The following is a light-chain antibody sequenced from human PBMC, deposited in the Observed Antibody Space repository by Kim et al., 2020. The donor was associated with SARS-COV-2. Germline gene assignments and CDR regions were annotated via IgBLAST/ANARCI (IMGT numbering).Light chain of an antibody. CDR1: PGAVSTSYH. Sequence: GTVPLTRGLSPGAVSTSYHPSWYQQTPGQAPRTLIYSTNPRSPGVPDRFSGSFVGNKAPLTITGAQADDESDYYCVLYMGSGISVLGGGTQLTVL. CDR3: VLYMGSGISV. J-gene: IGLJ2*01. CDR2: STN. V-gene: IGLV8-61*01.